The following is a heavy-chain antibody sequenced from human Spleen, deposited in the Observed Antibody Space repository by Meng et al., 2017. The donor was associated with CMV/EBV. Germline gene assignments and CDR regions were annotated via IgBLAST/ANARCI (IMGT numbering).Heavy chain of an antibody. J-gene: IGHJ4*02. V-gene: IGHV3-21*01. CDR3: ARVDYTSNWETFDF. CDR2: TSPSGRHI. Sequence: GESLKISCAASGFSFSEYSMSWVRQAPGKGLEWVSSTSPSGRHIYYSESGRGRFTISRDNADNSLSLQMNSLRADDTATYYCARVDYTSNWETFDFWGQGVLVTVSS. D-gene: IGHD6-13*01. CDR1: GFSFSEYS.